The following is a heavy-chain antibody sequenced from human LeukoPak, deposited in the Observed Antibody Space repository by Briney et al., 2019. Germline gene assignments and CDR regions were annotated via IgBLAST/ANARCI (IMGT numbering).Heavy chain of an antibody. CDR3: ARNVGWFRFDY. Sequence: GGSLRLSCAASGFTFSSYWMSWVRQAPGKGLEWVANIKQDGSQKYYVDSVKGRFSISRDNAKNSLYLQMNSLRAEDTAVYYCARNVGWFRFDYWGQGTLVTVSS. CDR2: IKQDGSQK. D-gene: IGHD2-15*01. J-gene: IGHJ4*02. CDR1: GFTFSSYW. V-gene: IGHV3-7*03.